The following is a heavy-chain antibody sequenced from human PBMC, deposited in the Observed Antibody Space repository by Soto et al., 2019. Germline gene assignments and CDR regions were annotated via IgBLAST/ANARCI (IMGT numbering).Heavy chain of an antibody. Sequence: SETLSLTCTVAGGSISSSSHYWGWTRQPPGKGLEWIGSIFYSGSTYYNPSLMSRVTISVDTSKNQFSLKLSSVTAADTAVYYCARRESYDILTGYYHFDYWGQGILVTVSS. D-gene: IGHD3-9*01. J-gene: IGHJ4*02. CDR2: IFYSGST. V-gene: IGHV4-39*01. CDR1: GGSISSSSHY. CDR3: ARRESYDILTGYYHFDY.